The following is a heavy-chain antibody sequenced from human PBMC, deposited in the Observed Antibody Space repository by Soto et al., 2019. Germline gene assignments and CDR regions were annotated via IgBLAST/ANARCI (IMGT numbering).Heavy chain of an antibody. CDR1: GFTFSSYA. CDR2: ISGSGGSA. D-gene: IGHD2-15*01. Sequence: GGSLRLSCAASGFTFSSYAMSWVRQAPGKGLEWVSAISGSGGSAYYADSVKGRFTISRDNSKNTLYLQMNSLRAEDTAVYYCAKRYPGFNIPGYCSGGSCRGVDPWGQGTLVTVSS. J-gene: IGHJ5*02. V-gene: IGHV3-23*01. CDR3: AKRYPGFNIPGYCSGGSCRGVDP.